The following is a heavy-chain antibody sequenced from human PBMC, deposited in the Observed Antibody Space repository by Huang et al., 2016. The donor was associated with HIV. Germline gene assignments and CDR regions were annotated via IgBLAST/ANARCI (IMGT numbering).Heavy chain of an antibody. CDR1: GGSFSGYQ. CDR3: ARGLRFCRGGDCFPTHFQH. V-gene: IGHV4-34*02. CDR2: INHIESA. J-gene: IGHJ1*01. D-gene: IGHD2-21*02. Sequence: QGRLEQCGAGLLKPSETLSLTCAVSGGSFSGYQWTWIRHSPGKGLEWIGEINHIESANYNPSLKTRVTITGEMSKNQFSLKMTSLTVTDTAVYFCARGLRFCRGGDCFPTHFQHWSQG.